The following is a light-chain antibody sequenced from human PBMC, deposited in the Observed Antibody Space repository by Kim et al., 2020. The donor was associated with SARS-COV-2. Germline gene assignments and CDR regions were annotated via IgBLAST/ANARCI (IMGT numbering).Light chain of an antibody. Sequence: SYELTQPPSVSVAPGKTARITCGADTIESKSVHWYQQKPGQAPLLVVYDDSDRPSGIPERFSGSNSGTTATLTIKRVEAGDEADYYCQVWDSSAASFGGG. V-gene: IGLV3-21*03. CDR1: TIESKS. CDR2: DDS. J-gene: IGLJ2*01. CDR3: QVWDSSAAS.